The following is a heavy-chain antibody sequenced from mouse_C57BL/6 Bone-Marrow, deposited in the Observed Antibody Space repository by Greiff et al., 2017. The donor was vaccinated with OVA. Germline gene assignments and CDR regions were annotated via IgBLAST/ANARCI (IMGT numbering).Heavy chain of an antibody. CDR1: GYSITSGYY. D-gene: IGHD1-1*01. CDR3: ARADYGSSYGFAY. J-gene: IGHJ3*01. CDR2: ISYDGSN. Sequence: EVKPQESGPGLVKPSQSLSLTCSVTGYSITSGYYWNWIRQFPGNKLEWMGYISYDGSNNYNPSLKNRISITRDTSKNQFFLKLNSVTTEDTATYYCARADYGSSYGFAYWGQGTLVTVSA. V-gene: IGHV3-6*01.